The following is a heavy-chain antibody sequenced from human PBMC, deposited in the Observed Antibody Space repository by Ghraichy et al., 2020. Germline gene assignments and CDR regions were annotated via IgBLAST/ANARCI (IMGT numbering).Heavy chain of an antibody. CDR3: ARGSTVVRFYYYAGMDV. V-gene: IGHV3-48*02. CDR1: GFILSSYS. J-gene: IGHJ6*02. D-gene: IGHD4-23*01. CDR2: ITSSSRFI. Sequence: LSLTCVGSGFILSSYSMNWVRQAPGKGLEWVAYITSSSRFISYADSVKGRFTVSRDNAQNSLYLQMKSLRDEDTAVYYCARGSTVVRFYYYAGMDVWGQGTTVTVSS.